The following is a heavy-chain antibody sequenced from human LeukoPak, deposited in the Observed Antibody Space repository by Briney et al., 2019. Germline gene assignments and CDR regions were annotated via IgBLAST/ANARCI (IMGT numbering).Heavy chain of an antibody. CDR1: GGSISSSSYY. D-gene: IGHD3-10*01. Sequence: SETLSLTCTVSGGSISSSSYYWGWIRQPPGKGLEWIGSIYYSGSTYYNPSLKGRVTISVDTPKNQFSLKLSSVTAADTAVYYCVKGTVGFGELLYIAYWGQGTLVTVSS. CDR2: IYYSGST. CDR3: VKGTVGFGELLYIAY. V-gene: IGHV4-39*01. J-gene: IGHJ4*02.